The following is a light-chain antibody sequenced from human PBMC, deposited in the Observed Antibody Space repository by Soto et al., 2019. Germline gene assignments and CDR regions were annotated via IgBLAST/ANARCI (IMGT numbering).Light chain of an antibody. J-gene: IGKJ4*01. Sequence: EIVLTQSPGTLSLSPGERATLSCRASQSVSSSYLAWYQQKPGQAPRLLIYGASSRATGIPDRFSGSGSGTDFTLTISRLEPDDFAVYYCHQYGRSPAFGGGTKVEIK. CDR3: HQYGRSPA. CDR2: GAS. V-gene: IGKV3-20*01. CDR1: QSVSSSY.